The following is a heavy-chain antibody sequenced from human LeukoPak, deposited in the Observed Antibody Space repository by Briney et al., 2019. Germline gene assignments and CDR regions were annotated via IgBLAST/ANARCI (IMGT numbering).Heavy chain of an antibody. CDR2: IYYSGST. CDR3: ARQLLGFHFDY. V-gene: IGHV4-59*08. Sequence: PSETLSLTCTVSGGSISSYYWSWIRQPPXXXXEWIGYIYYSGSTNYNPSLKSRVTISVDTSKNQFSLKLSSVTAADTAVYYCARQLLGFHFDYWGQGTLVTVSS. J-gene: IGHJ4*02. D-gene: IGHD2-8*02. CDR1: GGSISSYY.